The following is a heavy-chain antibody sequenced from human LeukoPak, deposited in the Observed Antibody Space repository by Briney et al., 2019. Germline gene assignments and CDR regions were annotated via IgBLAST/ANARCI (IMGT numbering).Heavy chain of an antibody. D-gene: IGHD3-3*01. CDR1: GFNFRGACG. CDR2: ISGDSKNT. V-gene: IGHV3-23*01. CDR3: ARDAGCEWPLDY. Sequence: PGDSLRLSCAPSGFNFRGACGMAWVRQAPGKGLEWVATISGDSKNTHYADSMTGRFTISRDNSRNMLYLQIDRLTPEDTAVYYCARDAGCEWPLDYWGQGTLVTVSA. J-gene: IGHJ4*02.